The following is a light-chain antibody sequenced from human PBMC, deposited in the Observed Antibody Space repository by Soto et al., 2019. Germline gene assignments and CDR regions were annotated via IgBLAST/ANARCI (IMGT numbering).Light chain of an antibody. V-gene: IGLV2-8*01. Sequence: ALTQPPSASGPPGQSVTISCTGTSSDVGGYNYVSWYQQHPGKAPKLLIYEVNKRPSGVPDRFTGSKSGNTASLTVSGLQAEDEADFYCSSYAGSDTDYVFGTGTKV. CDR3: SSYAGSDTDYV. J-gene: IGLJ1*01. CDR1: SSDVGGYNY. CDR2: EVN.